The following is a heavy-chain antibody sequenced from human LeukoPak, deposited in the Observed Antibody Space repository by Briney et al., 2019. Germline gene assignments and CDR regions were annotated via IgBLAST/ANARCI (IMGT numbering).Heavy chain of an antibody. D-gene: IGHD5-18*01. V-gene: IGHV4-39*01. Sequence: TCTVSGGSISSSSYYWGWIRQPQGKGLEWIGSIYYSGSTYYNPSLMSRVTISVDTSKNQFSLKLSSVTAADTAVYYCATGPWIHSTSWGQGTLVTVSS. CDR1: GGSISSSSYY. J-gene: IGHJ4*02. CDR2: IYYSGST. CDR3: ATGPWIHSTS.